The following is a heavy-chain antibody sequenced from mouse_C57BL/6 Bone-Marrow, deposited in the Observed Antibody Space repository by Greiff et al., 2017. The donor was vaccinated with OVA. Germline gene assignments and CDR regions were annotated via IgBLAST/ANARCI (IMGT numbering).Heavy chain of an antibody. CDR2: ISDGGSYT. CDR1: GFTFSSYA. Sequence: EVQVVESGGGLVTPGGSLTLSCSASGFTFSSYAMSWVRQTPEKRLEWVATISDGGSYTYYPDNVKGRFTISRDNAKNNLYLQMSHLKSEDTAMYYCARVKWGQGTLVTVSA. CDR3: ARVK. V-gene: IGHV5-4*01. J-gene: IGHJ3*01.